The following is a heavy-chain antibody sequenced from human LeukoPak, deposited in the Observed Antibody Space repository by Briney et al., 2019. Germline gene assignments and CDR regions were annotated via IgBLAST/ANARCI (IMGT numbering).Heavy chain of an antibody. V-gene: IGHV4-39*01. J-gene: IGHJ5*02. CDR3: ASATLSSLHWFDP. Sequence: SETLSLTCTVSGGSISSRNFFWGWIRQAPGKGLDWIGSISYSGSTSYSPSLKSRLTISMDTPKNQFSLNLNSVTAADTAVYYCASATLSSLHWFDPWGQGALVTVSS. CDR2: ISYSGST. D-gene: IGHD2-8*01. CDR1: GGSISSRNFF.